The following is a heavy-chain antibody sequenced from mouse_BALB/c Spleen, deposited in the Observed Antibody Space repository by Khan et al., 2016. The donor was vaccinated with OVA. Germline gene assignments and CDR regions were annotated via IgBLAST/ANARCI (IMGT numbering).Heavy chain of an antibody. Sequence: EVQLQESGPGLVKPSQSLSLTCTVTGYSITSDYAWNWIRQFPGNKLDWMGYISYSGSTSYTPSLKSRISITRDTSKNQFFLQLNSVTTEDTATYYCARGRAYWGQGTLVTVSA. V-gene: IGHV3-2*02. J-gene: IGHJ3*01. CDR2: ISYSGST. CDR1: GYSITSDYA. CDR3: ARGRAY. D-gene: IGHD3-3*01.